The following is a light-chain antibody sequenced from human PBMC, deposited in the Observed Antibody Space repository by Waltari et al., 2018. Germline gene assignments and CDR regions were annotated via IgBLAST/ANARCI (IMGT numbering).Light chain of an antibody. Sequence: DIQMTQSPSSLSASVGDRVTITCQASQDIMNYLNWFQQKPGKAPKLLIFDATNLETGVPSRFSGSGSGADFTFTISSLQPEDVATYYWQQYDYLPALTFGGGTKVEIK. CDR2: DAT. CDR1: QDIMNY. V-gene: IGKV1-33*01. J-gene: IGKJ4*01. CDR3: QQYDYLPALT.